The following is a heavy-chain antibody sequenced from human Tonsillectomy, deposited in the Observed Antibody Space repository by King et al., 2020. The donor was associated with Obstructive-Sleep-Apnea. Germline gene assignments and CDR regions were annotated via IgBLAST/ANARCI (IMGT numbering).Heavy chain of an antibody. CDR1: GFTFDDYT. Sequence: VQLVESGGVVVQPGGSLRLSCAASGFTFDDYTMHWVRQAPGKGLEWVSLISWDGGSTYYADSVKGRFTISRDNSKNSLYLQMNSLRTEDTALYYCAKEVYSSGWYYFDYWGQGTLVTVSS. D-gene: IGHD6-19*01. V-gene: IGHV3-43*01. CDR2: ISWDGGST. CDR3: AKEVYSSGWYYFDY. J-gene: IGHJ4*02.